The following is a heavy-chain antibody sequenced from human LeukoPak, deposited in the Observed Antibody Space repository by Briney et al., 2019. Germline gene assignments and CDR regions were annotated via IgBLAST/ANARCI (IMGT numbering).Heavy chain of an antibody. Sequence: PGGSLRLSCPASGFTFDAYAMHWVRQAPGKGLEWVSYISGDGGSTYYADSVKGRFTISRDSSKNSLYLQMNSLRTEDTALYYCAKDIGRFLEWLSLPRRGLYGMDVWGQGTTVTVSS. J-gene: IGHJ6*02. CDR1: GFTFDAYA. CDR2: ISGDGGST. CDR3: AKDIGRFLEWLSLPRRGLYGMDV. D-gene: IGHD3-3*01. V-gene: IGHV3-43*02.